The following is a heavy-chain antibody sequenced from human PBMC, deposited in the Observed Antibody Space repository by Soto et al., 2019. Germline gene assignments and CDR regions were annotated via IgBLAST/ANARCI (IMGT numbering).Heavy chain of an antibody. CDR2: IYYSGST. J-gene: IGHJ4*02. D-gene: IGHD3-10*01. CDR1: GGSISSGGYY. CDR3: ARDPVPRGYFDY. V-gene: IGHV4-31*03. Sequence: LSLTCTVSGGSISSGGYYWSWIRQHPGKGLEWIGYIYYSGSTYYNPSLKSRVTISVDTSKNQFSLKLSSVTAADTAVYYCARDPVPRGYFDYWGQGTLVTVSS.